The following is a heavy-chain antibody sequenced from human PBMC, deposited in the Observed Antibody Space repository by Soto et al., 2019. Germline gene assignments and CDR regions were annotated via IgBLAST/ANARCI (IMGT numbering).Heavy chain of an antibody. CDR2: ISSSGSTI. V-gene: IGHV3-11*01. J-gene: IGHJ6*02. CDR3: ARDSVVPAAMVRYGMDV. D-gene: IGHD2-2*01. Sequence: QVQLVESGGGLVKPGGSLRLSCAASGFTFSDYYMSWIRQAPGKGLEWVSYISSSGSTIYYADSVKGRFTISRDNTKNSLYLQMNSLRAEDTAVYYCARDSVVPAAMVRYGMDVWGQGTTVTVSS. CDR1: GFTFSDYY.